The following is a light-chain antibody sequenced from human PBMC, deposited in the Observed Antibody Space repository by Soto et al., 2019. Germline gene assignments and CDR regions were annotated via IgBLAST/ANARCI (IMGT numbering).Light chain of an antibody. Sequence: EIVLTQSPATLSLSPGERATLSCRASQSVSSYLAWYQQKPRQAPRLLIYDASTTTTGIAARFSGSGSGSGFNLTISSLELEDVAVYYCQQRNYGTPMFTFGPGTKVEIK. CDR2: DAS. J-gene: IGKJ3*01. CDR3: QQRNYGTPMFT. CDR1: QSVSSY. V-gene: IGKV3-11*01.